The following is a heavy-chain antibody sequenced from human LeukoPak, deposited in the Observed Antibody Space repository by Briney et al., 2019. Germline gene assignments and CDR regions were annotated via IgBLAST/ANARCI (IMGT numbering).Heavy chain of an antibody. V-gene: IGHV5-51*01. D-gene: IGHD3-10*01. Sequence: GESLKISCKGSGYTFTSNWIGWVRQMPGKGLEWMGMIYPSESDTRYGPSFQGQVTISADKSISTAYLQWRSLKASDTAMYYCARQSGGFDFWGQGTLVTVSS. CDR3: ARQSGGFDF. CDR2: IYPSESDT. CDR1: GYTFTSNW. J-gene: IGHJ4*02.